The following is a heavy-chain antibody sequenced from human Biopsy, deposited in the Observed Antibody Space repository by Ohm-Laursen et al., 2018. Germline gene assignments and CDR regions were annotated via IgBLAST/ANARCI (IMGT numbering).Heavy chain of an antibody. J-gene: IGHJ4*02. V-gene: IGHV4-59*08. D-gene: IGHD3-3*01. Sequence: GTLSLTCTLSGASVRSHFLTWIRQPPGKGLQWIGSISNSGTTKSSPSLKSRVNISLHTSKNQLSLKLPSVTAADTAVYYCARLSTLFGVADFTDDWGQGTLVTVSS. CDR2: ISNSGTT. CDR3: ARLSTLFGVADFTDD. CDR1: GASVRSHF.